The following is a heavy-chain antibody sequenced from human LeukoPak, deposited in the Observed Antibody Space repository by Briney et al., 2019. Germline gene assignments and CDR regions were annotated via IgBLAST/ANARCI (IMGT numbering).Heavy chain of an antibody. CDR3: ARHYYGPFDY. D-gene: IGHD3-22*01. CDR1: GGSISSYY. Sequence: SETLSLTCAVSGGSISSYYWSWIRQPPGKGLEWIAYIYYTGSTNSNPSLKSRATIPVDTSKNQFSLKLSSVTAADTAVYYCARHYYGPFDYWGQGTLVTVSS. V-gene: IGHV4-59*08. J-gene: IGHJ4*02. CDR2: IYYTGST.